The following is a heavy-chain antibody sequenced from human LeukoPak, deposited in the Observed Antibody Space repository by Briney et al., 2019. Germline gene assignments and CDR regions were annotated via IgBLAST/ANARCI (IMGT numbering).Heavy chain of an antibody. CDR3: ARGQDSSSWPPRAYYFDY. CDR2: INHSGST. V-gene: IGHV4-39*07. CDR1: GGSISSGSYY. J-gene: IGHJ4*02. Sequence: PSQSLSLTCTVSGGSISSGSYYWSWIRQPPGKGLEWIGEINHSGSTNYNPSLKSRVTISVDTSKNQFSLKLSSVTAADTAVYYCARGQDSSSWPPRAYYFDYWGQGTLVTVSS. D-gene: IGHD6-13*01.